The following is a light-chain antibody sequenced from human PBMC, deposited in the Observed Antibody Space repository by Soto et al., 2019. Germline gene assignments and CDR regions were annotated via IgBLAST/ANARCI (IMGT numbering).Light chain of an antibody. Sequence: EIVLTQSPATLSLSPGVRATLSCRASQSVSSYLAWYQQKPGQAPRLLIYDASHRATGIPARFSGSGSGTDFTLTISSLEPEDFAVYYCQQRSNWPPGYTFGQGTKLEIK. J-gene: IGKJ2*01. CDR2: DAS. CDR1: QSVSSY. V-gene: IGKV3-11*01. CDR3: QQRSNWPPGYT.